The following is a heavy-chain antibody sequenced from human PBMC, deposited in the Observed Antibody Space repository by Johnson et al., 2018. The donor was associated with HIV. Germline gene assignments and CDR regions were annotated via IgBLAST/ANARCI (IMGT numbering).Heavy chain of an antibody. CDR3: AKQAAAARDAFDI. Sequence: QVQLVESGGGVVQPGRSLRLSCAASGFTFSSFGMHWVRQAPGKGLEWVAVIWYDGSNKYFADSVKGRFTISRDNSKNTLYLQMSSLRAEDTAVYYCAKQAAAARDAFDIWGQGTMVTVSS. V-gene: IGHV3-33*06. CDR2: IWYDGSNK. D-gene: IGHD6-13*01. CDR1: GFTFSSFG. J-gene: IGHJ3*02.